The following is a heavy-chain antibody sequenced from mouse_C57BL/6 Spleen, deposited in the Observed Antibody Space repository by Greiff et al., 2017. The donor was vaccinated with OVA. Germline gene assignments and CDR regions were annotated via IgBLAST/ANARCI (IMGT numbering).Heavy chain of an antibody. D-gene: IGHD1-1*01. J-gene: IGHJ2*01. V-gene: IGHV1-82*01. CDR1: GYAFSSSW. CDR2: IYPGDGDT. CDR3: SRFTTVVAPYYDY. Sequence: QVQLQQSGPELVKPGASVKISCKASGYAFSSSWMNWVKQRPGKGLEWIGRIYPGDGDTNYNGKFKGKATLTADKYSRTAYIQLSSLTSEDSAVYFFSRFTTVVAPYYDYWGQGTTLTFSS.